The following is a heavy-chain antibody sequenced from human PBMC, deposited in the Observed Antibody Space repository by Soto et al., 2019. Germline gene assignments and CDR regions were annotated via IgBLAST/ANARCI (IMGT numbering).Heavy chain of an antibody. Sequence: QVQLVESGGGVVQPGRSLRLSCAASGFTFSSYAMHWVRQAPGKGLEWVAVISYDGSNKYYADSVKGRFTISRDNSKNTLYLQMNSLRAEDTAVYYCASSVVVVAATHDAFDILGQGTMVTVSS. V-gene: IGHV3-30-3*01. J-gene: IGHJ3*02. D-gene: IGHD2-15*01. CDR1: GFTFSSYA. CDR2: ISYDGSNK. CDR3: ASSVVVVAATHDAFDI.